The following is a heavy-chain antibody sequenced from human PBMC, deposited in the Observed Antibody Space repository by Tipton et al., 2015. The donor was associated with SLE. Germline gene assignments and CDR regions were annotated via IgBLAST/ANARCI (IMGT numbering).Heavy chain of an antibody. Sequence: TLSLTCTVSGGSISSGSYYWSWIRQPAGKGLEWIGRIYYSGSTYYNPSLKSRVTISVDTSKNQFSLKLSSVTAADTAVYYCARDLNYYGSGSYKGWFDPWGQGTLVTVSS. V-gene: IGHV4-61*02. J-gene: IGHJ5*02. CDR2: IYYSGST. CDR1: GGSISSGSYY. CDR3: ARDLNYYGSGSYKGWFDP. D-gene: IGHD3-10*01.